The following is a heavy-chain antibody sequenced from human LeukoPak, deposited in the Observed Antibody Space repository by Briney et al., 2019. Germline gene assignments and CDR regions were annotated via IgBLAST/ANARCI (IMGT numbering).Heavy chain of an antibody. V-gene: IGHV4-4*07. D-gene: IGHD1-14*01. CDR1: GVSFSTYY. CDR2: IYTSGST. CDR3: ARGENRNDAFDI. Sequence: SETLSLTCTVSGVSFSTYYWSWVRQPAGKGLEWIGRIYTSGSTNYNPSLKSRVTVSVDTSKNQFSLNLSSVTAADTAVYYCARGENRNDAFDIWGQGTMVTVSS. J-gene: IGHJ3*02.